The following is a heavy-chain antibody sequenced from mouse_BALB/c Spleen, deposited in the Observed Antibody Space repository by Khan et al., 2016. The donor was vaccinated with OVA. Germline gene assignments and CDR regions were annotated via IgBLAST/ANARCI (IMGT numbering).Heavy chain of an antibody. CDR1: GYTFSTYW. Sequence: QVRLQQSGVELAKPGASVKMSCKASGYTFSTYWIHWVKQRLGQGLEWIGYINPSSGYTYYNQRFNDKATLTADKSSSTAYMQLSSLTSEDSAVYYCARNRIDYWGQGTTLTVSS. V-gene: IGHV1-7*01. J-gene: IGHJ2*01. CDR3: ARNRIDY. CDR2: INPSSGYT.